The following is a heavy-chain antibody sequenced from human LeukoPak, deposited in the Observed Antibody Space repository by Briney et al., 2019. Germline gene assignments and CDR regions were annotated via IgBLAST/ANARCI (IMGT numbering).Heavy chain of an antibody. V-gene: IGHV3-23*01. D-gene: IGHD3-22*01. Sequence: GGSLRLSCAASGFTFSSYAMSWVRQAPGKGLEWVSAISGSGGSTYYADSVKGRFTISRDNAKNSLYLQMNSLRAEDTAVYYCARVVGMIVSPYQYYYYGMDVWGQGTTVTVSS. CDR1: GFTFSSYA. J-gene: IGHJ6*02. CDR2: ISGSGGST. CDR3: ARVVGMIVSPYQYYYYGMDV.